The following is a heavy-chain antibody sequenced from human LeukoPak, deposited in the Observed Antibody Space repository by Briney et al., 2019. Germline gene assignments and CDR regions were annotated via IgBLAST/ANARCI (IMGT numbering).Heavy chain of an antibody. J-gene: IGHJ4*02. CDR2: SISRSEGVTT. V-gene: IGHV3-15*01. D-gene: IGHD3-10*01. CDR3: SAYYNGRGDY. Sequence: GGSLRLSCAASGVTFSNAWMTWVRQAPGRGLEWVGRSISRSEGVTTEYAATVKGRFTISRDDSRNTVYLQMNSLKIEDTAVYYCSAYYNGRGDYWGQGTLVTVSS. CDR1: GVTFSNAW.